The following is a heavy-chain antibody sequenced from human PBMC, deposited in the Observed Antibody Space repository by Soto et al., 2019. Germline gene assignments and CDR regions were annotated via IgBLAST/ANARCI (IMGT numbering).Heavy chain of an antibody. CDR2: ISYDGSNK. V-gene: IGHV3-30-3*01. CDR1: GFTFSSYA. J-gene: IGHJ4*02. CDR3: ARDLTMVRGVIMGSLDY. D-gene: IGHD3-10*01. Sequence: PGGSLRLSCAASGFTFSSYAMHWVRQAPGKGLEWVAVISYDGSNKYYADSVKGRFTTSRDNSKNTLYLQMNSLRTEDTAVYYCARDLTMVRGVIMGSLDYWGQGT.